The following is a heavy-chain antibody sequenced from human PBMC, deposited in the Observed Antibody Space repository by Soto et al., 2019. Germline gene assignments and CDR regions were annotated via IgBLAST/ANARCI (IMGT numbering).Heavy chain of an antibody. J-gene: IGHJ3*02. CDR1: GYTFTNYG. Sequence: GASVKVSCKASGYTFTNYGISWVRQAPGQGLEWMGWISAYNGNTNYAQRLQGKVTMTTDTSTSTAYMELRSLRSDDTAVYYCARDYHDTRGRAFDIWGQGTRVTVSS. V-gene: IGHV1-18*01. CDR2: ISAYNGNT. CDR3: ARDYHDTRGRAFDI. D-gene: IGHD3-22*01.